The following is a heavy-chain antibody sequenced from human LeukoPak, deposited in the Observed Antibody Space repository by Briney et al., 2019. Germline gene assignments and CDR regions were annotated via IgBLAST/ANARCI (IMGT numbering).Heavy chain of an antibody. CDR3: ARDDSRGYFFDY. V-gene: IGHV3-48*01. J-gene: IGHJ4*02. CDR1: GFTFSSYT. CDR2: IGTSSTTI. D-gene: IGHD3-22*01. Sequence: GGSLRLSCAASGFTFSSYTMNWVRQPPGKGLEWVSNIGTSSTTIYYADSVKGRFTISRDNAKNSLYLQMNSLRAEDTAVYYCARDDSRGYFFDYWGQGTLVTVSS.